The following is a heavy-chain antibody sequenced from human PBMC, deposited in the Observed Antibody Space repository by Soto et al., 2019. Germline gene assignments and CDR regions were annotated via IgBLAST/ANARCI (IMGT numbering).Heavy chain of an antibody. D-gene: IGHD5-18*01. J-gene: IGHJ6*02. CDR1: GFTFSSCG. Sequence: GGSLRLSCVTSGFTFSSCGMHWVRQAPGKGLEWVGVVWYDGSKTYYADSVKGRFTISRDNSENTLYLQMNSLRAEDTAVYYCAKDGGGYNYGYVMLDKYYYGMDVWGQGTTVTVSS. CDR3: AKDGGGYNYGYVMLDKYYYGMDV. CDR2: VWYDGSKT. V-gene: IGHV3-33*06.